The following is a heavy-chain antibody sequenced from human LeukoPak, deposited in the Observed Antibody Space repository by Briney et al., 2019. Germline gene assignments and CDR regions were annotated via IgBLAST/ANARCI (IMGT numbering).Heavy chain of an antibody. CDR2: TNPDSGGT. V-gene: IGHV1-2*02. CDR1: GYTFTDSY. D-gene: IGHD2-2*01. Sequence: GASVKVSCKASGYTFTDSYIHWVRQAPGQRLEWMGWTNPDSGGTDYAQKFQGRVTVTRDTSISTAYMELSRLRSDDTAVYYCARDLGCSRTSCYYASDYWGQGTLLTVSS. J-gene: IGHJ4*02. CDR3: ARDLGCSRTSCYYASDY.